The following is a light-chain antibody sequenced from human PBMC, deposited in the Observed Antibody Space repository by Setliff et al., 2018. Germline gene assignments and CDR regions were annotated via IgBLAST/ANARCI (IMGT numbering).Light chain of an antibody. CDR3: CSYAGSNNPYI. Sequence: QSALAQPASVSGSPGQSITISCTGTSSDVGSYNLVSWYQQHPDRAPKLILFEVTKRPSGISGRFSGSKSGNTASLTISGLQAEDEAHYFCCSYAGSNNPYIFGPGTKVTVL. V-gene: IGLV2-23*02. J-gene: IGLJ1*01. CDR1: SSDVGSYNL. CDR2: EVT.